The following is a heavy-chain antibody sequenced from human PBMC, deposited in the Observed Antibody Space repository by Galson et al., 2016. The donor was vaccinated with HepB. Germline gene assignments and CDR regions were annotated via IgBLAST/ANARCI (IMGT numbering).Heavy chain of an antibody. V-gene: IGHV3-9*01. Sequence: SLRLSCAASGSTFDDYAMHWVRQAPGKGLEWVSGISWNSDSLGYADSVRGRFTISRDNAKNSLYLQLNSLRPEDTAFYYCAKGRSFDYWGQGSLVSVS. D-gene: IGHD4-17*01. CDR2: ISWNSDSL. J-gene: IGHJ4*02. CDR1: GSTFDDYA. CDR3: AKGRSFDY.